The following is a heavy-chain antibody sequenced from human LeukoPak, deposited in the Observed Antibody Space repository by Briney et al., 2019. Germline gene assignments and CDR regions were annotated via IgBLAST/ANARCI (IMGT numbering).Heavy chain of an antibody. V-gene: IGHV3-9*01. Sequence: PGRSLRLSCAASGFTFDDYAMHWVRQAPGKGLEWVSGISWNSGSIGYADSVKGRFTISRDNAKNSLYLQMNSLRAEDTALYYCAKDRRKIAAAGTRGAFDIWGQGTMVTVSS. CDR2: ISWNSGSI. J-gene: IGHJ3*02. D-gene: IGHD6-13*01. CDR3: AKDRRKIAAAGTRGAFDI. CDR1: GFTFDDYA.